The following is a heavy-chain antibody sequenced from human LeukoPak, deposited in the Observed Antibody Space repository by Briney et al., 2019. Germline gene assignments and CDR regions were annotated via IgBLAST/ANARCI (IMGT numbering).Heavy chain of an antibody. V-gene: IGHV4-59*01. CDR3: ARDSCGGDCYSGWFDP. CDR2: IYYSGST. CDR1: GGSIISYY. D-gene: IGHD2-21*02. J-gene: IGHJ5*02. Sequence: SEPLSLTCTVSGGSIISYYWSWIRQPPGKGLEWIGYIYYSGSTNYNPSLKSRVTISVDTSKNQFSLKLSSVTAADTAVYYCARDSCGGDCYSGWFDPWGQGTLVTVSS.